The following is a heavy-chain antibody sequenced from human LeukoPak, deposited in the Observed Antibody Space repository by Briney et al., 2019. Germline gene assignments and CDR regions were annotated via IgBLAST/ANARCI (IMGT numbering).Heavy chain of an antibody. CDR1: GYTFTSYY. D-gene: IGHD2-15*01. Sequence: ASVKVSCKASGYTFTSYYMHWVRQAPGQGLERMGIINPSGGSTSYAQKFQGRVTMTRDMSTSTVYMELSSLRSEDTAVYYCAREAVVVVVAATENDAFDIWGQGTMVTVSS. CDR2: INPSGGST. V-gene: IGHV1-46*01. CDR3: AREAVVVVVAATENDAFDI. J-gene: IGHJ3*02.